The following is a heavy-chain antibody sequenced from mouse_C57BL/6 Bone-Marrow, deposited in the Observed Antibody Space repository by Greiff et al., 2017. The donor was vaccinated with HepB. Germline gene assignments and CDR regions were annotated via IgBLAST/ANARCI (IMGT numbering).Heavy chain of an antibody. V-gene: IGHV1-80*01. Sequence: VQLQQSGAELVKPGASVKISCKASGYAFSSYWMNWVKQRPGKGLEWIGQIYPGDGDTNYNGKFKGKATLTADKSSSTAYMQLSSLTSEDSAVYFCARSGYYGSSPLDYWGQGTTLTVSS. CDR1: GYAFSSYW. D-gene: IGHD1-1*01. CDR2: IYPGDGDT. CDR3: ARSGYYGSSPLDY. J-gene: IGHJ2*01.